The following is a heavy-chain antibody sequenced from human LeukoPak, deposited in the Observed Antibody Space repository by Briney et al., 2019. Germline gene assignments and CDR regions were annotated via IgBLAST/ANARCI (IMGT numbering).Heavy chain of an antibody. D-gene: IGHD2-2*03. J-gene: IGHJ4*02. CDR1: GVSISSGGYY. CDR3: ARVGIVVVPGTYPPPYYFDY. V-gene: IGHV4-31*03. CDR2: IYYSGST. Sequence: SETLSRTCTVSGVSISSGGYYWSWIRQHPGKGLEWIGYIYYSGSTYYNPSLKSRVTISVDTSKNQFSLKLSSVTAADTAVYYCARVGIVVVPGTYPPPYYFDYWGQGTLVTVSS.